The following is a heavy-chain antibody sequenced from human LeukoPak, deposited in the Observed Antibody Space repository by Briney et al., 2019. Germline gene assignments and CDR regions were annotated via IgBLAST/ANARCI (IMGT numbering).Heavy chain of an antibody. J-gene: IGHJ4*02. Sequence: AGALRLPCPPSGFTFTSYSMTCVRPHPGKGLNWVSTFSMSSRYIYYADSGKGRFTISRDNAKNSLYLQMNSLRAEHTAVYYSARDPWDGVVIVDYWGQGTLVTVSS. CDR1: GFTFTSYS. D-gene: IGHD3-3*01. CDR3: ARDPWDGVVIVDY. CDR2: FSMSSRYI. V-gene: IGHV3-21*01.